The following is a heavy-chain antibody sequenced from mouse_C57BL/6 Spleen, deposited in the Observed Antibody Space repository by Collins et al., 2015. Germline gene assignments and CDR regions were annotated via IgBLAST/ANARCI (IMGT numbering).Heavy chain of an antibody. Sequence: FKTKATLTVDKPSSTAYMQLSSLTSEDSAVYYCARGGYSFAYWGQGTLVTVSA. J-gene: IGHJ3*01. V-gene: IGHV1-72*01. CDR3: ARGGYSFAY. D-gene: IGHD1-1*01.